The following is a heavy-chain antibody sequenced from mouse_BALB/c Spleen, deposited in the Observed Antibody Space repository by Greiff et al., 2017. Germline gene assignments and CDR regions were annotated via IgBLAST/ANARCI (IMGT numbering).Heavy chain of an antibody. J-gene: IGHJ4*01. V-gene: IGHV5-6-5*01. CDR1: GFTFSSYA. D-gene: IGHD2-2*01. CDR3: ARGHYGYGNAMDY. CDR2: ISSGGST. Sequence: EVQGVESGGGLVKPGGSLKLSCAASGFTFSSYAMSWVRQTPEKRLEWVASISSGGSTYYPDSVKGRFTISRDNARNILYLQMSSLRSEDTAMYYWARGHYGYGNAMDYWGQGTSVTVSS.